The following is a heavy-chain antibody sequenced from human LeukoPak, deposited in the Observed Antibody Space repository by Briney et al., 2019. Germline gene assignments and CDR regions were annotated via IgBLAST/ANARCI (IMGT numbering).Heavy chain of an antibody. CDR1: GYSFTTYW. J-gene: IGHJ4*02. V-gene: IGHV5-51*01. Sequence: GESLKISCKGSGYSFTTYWIGWVRQMPGKGLEWMGIIYPSDSDTRYSPSFQGQVTISADKSTNTAYLQWSSLKASDTAIYYCARRPQLRSELDYWGQGTLVTVSS. CDR2: IYPSDSDT. D-gene: IGHD1-7*01. CDR3: ARRPQLRSELDY.